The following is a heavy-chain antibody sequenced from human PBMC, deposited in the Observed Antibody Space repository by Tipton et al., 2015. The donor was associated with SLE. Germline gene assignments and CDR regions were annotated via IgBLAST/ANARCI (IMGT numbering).Heavy chain of an antibody. V-gene: IGHV3-33*06. Sequence: SLRLSCVGSGFPFGSYAIHWVRQPPGKGLEWVAVIWYDGNYKFYADSVKGRFTISRDNSQNTLFLEMNRLTAEDTAVYYCAKRIQGSNTPIDYWGQGTLVTVSS. CDR1: GFPFGSYA. J-gene: IGHJ4*02. CDR3: AKRIQGSNTPIDY. CDR2: IWYDGNYK. D-gene: IGHD2/OR15-2a*01.